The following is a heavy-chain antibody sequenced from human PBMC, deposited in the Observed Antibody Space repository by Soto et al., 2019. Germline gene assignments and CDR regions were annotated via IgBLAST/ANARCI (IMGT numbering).Heavy chain of an antibody. CDR1: GFTFSSYS. J-gene: IGHJ4*02. V-gene: IGHV3-21*01. CDR3: ARERTIVPEYYFDY. D-gene: IGHD2-8*01. CDR2: ISSSSSYI. Sequence: GESLKISCAASGFTFSSYSMNWVRQAPGKGLEWVSSISSSSSYIYYADSVKGRFTISRDNAKNSLYLQMNSLRAEDTAVYYCARERTIVPEYYFDYWGQGTLVTVSS.